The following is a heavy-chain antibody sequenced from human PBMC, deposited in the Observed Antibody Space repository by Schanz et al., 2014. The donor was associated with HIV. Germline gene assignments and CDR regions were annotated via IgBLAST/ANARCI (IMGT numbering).Heavy chain of an antibody. V-gene: IGHV1-8*01. J-gene: IGHJ3*01. CDR1: GSTFPDLD. CDR2: LNPKSGNT. D-gene: IGHD2-21*01. Sequence: ARLVQSGAEVKRPGASVTVSCTAAGSTFPDLDVNWVRQAAGQGLEWMAWLNPKSGNTGYAQKFQGRVIVPINTSRRTVYLALHDLTSDDTAVYSCANAGLWYKAGDYYGSAFDVWGRGTAVTVSS. CDR3: ANAGLWYKAGDYYGSAFDV.